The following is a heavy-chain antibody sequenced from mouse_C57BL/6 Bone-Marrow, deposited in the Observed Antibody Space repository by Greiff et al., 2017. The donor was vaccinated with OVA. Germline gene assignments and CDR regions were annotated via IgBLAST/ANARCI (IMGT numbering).Heavy chain of an antibody. Sequence: VQLKESGAELVRPGASVKLSCTASGFNIKDDYMHWVKQRPEQGLEWIGWIDPENGDTEYASKFQGKATITADTSSNTAYLQLSSLTSEDTAVDYCTTPLAVAENFDVWGTGTTVTVSS. V-gene: IGHV14-4*01. CDR2: IDPENGDT. CDR3: TTPLAVAENFDV. D-gene: IGHD1-1*01. J-gene: IGHJ1*03. CDR1: GFNIKDDY.